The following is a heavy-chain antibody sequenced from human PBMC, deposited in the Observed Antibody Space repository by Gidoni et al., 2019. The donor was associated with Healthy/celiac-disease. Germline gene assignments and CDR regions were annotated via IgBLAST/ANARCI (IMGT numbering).Heavy chain of an antibody. D-gene: IGHD3-22*01. CDR2: IKSKTDGGTT. CDR1: GFNFSNAG. V-gene: IGHV3-15*01. J-gene: IGHJ4*02. CDR3: TTDPAYYYDSSGLTKFDY. Sequence: EVQLVESGGGLVKPGGSLRLSCAASGFNFSNAGMSWVRQAPGKGLEWVGRIKSKTDGGTTDYAAPVKGRFTISRDDSKNTLYLQMNSLKTEDTAVYYCTTDPAYYYDSSGLTKFDYWGQGTLVTVSS.